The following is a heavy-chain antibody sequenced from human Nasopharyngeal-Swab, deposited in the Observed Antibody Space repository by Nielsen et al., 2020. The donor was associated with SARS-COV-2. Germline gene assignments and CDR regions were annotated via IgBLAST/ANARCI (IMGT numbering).Heavy chain of an antibody. CDR1: GFTFSSYS. D-gene: IGHD1-26*01. V-gene: IGHV3-21*01. Sequence: GGSLRLSCAASGFTFSSYSMNWVRQAPGKGLEWVSFISSSSSYIYYADSVKGRFTISRDNAKNSLYLQMNSLRAEDTAVYYCARGRSGSYFYWGQGTVVTVSS. CDR3: ARGRSGSYFY. J-gene: IGHJ4*02. CDR2: ISSSSSYI.